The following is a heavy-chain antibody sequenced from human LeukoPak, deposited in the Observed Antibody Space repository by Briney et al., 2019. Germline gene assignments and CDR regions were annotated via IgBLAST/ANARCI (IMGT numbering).Heavy chain of an antibody. V-gene: IGHV3-23*01. CDR1: RFTFSSYA. CDR3: ALIPGIAAAGTQYNWFDP. D-gene: IGHD6-13*01. CDR2: VSSSGGDT. Sequence: PGGSLRLSCAASRFTFSSYAMSWVRQAPGKGLEWVSAVSSSGGDTYYADSVKGRFTISRDNSKNTLYLQMNSLRAEDTAVYYCALIPGIAAAGTQYNWFDPWGQGTLVTVSS. J-gene: IGHJ5*02.